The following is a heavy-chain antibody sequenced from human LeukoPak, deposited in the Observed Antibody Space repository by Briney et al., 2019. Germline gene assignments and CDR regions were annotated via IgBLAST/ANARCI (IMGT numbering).Heavy chain of an antibody. J-gene: IGHJ4*02. Sequence: PSETLSLTCTVSGGSISSYYWSWIRQPAGKGLEWIGRIYTSGSTNYNPSLKSRVTMSVDTSKNQFSLRLSSVTAADTAVYYCARDRYYYGSGTYSHFDYWGQGTLVTVSS. CDR1: GGSISSYY. V-gene: IGHV4-4*07. CDR2: IYTSGST. CDR3: ARDRYYYGSGTYSHFDY. D-gene: IGHD3-10*01.